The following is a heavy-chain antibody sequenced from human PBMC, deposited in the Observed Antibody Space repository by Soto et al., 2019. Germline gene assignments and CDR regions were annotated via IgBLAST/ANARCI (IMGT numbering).Heavy chain of an antibody. CDR3: SKDGRETLGFCGGDCVACYFDL. Sequence: EVQLLESGGGLVQPGGSLRLSCAASGFTFSSYAMSWVRQAPGKGLEWVSAISGSGGSTYYADSVKGRFTISRDNSKNTLYLQMYSLRAEDTALYYWSKDGRETLGFCGGDCVACYFDLWGRGTLFTVSS. CDR2: ISGSGGST. V-gene: IGHV3-23*01. J-gene: IGHJ2*01. D-gene: IGHD2-21*02. CDR1: GFTFSSYA.